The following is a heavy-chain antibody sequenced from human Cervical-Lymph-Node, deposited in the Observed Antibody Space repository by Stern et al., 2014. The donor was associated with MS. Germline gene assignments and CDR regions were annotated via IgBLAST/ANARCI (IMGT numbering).Heavy chain of an antibody. CDR2: INPIIGTA. Sequence: QLVQSGAEVKKPGTSVKVSCKASGCTFSSYAISWVRQAPGQGLEWMGGINPIIGTANYAQKFQCRVTITTDKSTSTAYMELRSLRAEDAAVYCYARKGMGAATKYGMDVWGQGTTVTVSS. V-gene: IGHV1-69*06. CDR1: GCTFSSYA. D-gene: IGHD1-26*01. CDR3: ARKGMGAATKYGMDV. J-gene: IGHJ6*02.